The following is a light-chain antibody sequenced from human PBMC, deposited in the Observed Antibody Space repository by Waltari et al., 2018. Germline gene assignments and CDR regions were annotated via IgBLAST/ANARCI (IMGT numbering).Light chain of an antibody. CDR2: AAS. CDR1: QIIISS. J-gene: IGKJ4*01. CDR3: QQSYSTPV. Sequence: DIQMTHSPSSLSASVGDRFTITCRASQIIISSLIGYQQKQGKAPKLLIYAASNLQTGVPSIFSGSGSATDFTLTITRLQPEDFATYYCQQSYSTPVFGGGTKVEIK. V-gene: IGKV1-39*01.